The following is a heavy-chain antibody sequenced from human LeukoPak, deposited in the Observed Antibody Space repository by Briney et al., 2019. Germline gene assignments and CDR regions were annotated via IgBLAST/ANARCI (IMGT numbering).Heavy chain of an antibody. J-gene: IGHJ1*01. V-gene: IGHV3-21*01. CDR2: ISSSSSYI. D-gene: IGHD5-12*01. CDR1: GFTVSSNY. Sequence: PGGSLRLSCAASGFTVSSNYMSWVRQAPGKGLEWVSSISSSSSYIYYADSVKGRFTISRDNAKNSLYLQMDSLRAEDTAVYYCASSADGYNPPEYFQHWGQGTLVTVSS. CDR3: ASSADGYNPPEYFQH.